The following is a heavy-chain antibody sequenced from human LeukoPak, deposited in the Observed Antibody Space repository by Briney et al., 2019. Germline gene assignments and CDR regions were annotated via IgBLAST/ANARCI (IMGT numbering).Heavy chain of an antibody. V-gene: IGHV4-59*12. CDR1: GGSISSYY. J-gene: IGHJ4*02. Sequence: SETLSLTCTVSGGSISSYYWSWIRQPPGKGLEWIGYIYYSGSTNYNPSLKSRVTISVDTSKNQFSLKLSSLTAADTAVYYCASGSFFDYWGQGTLVTVSS. D-gene: IGHD3-16*02. CDR3: ASGSFFDY. CDR2: IYYSGST.